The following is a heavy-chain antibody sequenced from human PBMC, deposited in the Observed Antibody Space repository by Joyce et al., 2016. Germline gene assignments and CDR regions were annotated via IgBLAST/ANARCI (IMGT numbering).Heavy chain of an antibody. CDR2: IIPFFGAA. Sequence: QVLLVQSGAAVKRPGSSLRVSCKSSGGDFSNYTVNWVRQAPGQRLEWMGGIIPFFGAAKDAEEFQGRVTLTADQSTRTAYLELSSLTSADTAVYYCARGGTSSDHYFFYTLDVWGPGTTVIVSS. J-gene: IGHJ6*02. V-gene: IGHV1-69*12. CDR1: GGDFSNYT. D-gene: IGHD1-14*01. CDR3: ARGGTSSDHYFFYTLDV.